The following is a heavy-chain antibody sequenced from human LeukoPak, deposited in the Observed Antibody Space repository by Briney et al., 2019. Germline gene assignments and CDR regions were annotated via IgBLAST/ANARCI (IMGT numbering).Heavy chain of an antibody. Sequence: GGSLRLSCAASGFIFTNAWMSWVRQAPGKGLEWVGRIQSKTDGGTTDYAAPVKGRFTISRDDSKHTLYLQVNSLKTEDTAVYYCVTGKGDYNRFDYWGQGALVTVSS. D-gene: IGHD4-17*01. J-gene: IGHJ4*02. CDR1: GFIFTNAW. V-gene: IGHV3-15*01. CDR3: VTGKGDYNRFDY. CDR2: IQSKTDGGTT.